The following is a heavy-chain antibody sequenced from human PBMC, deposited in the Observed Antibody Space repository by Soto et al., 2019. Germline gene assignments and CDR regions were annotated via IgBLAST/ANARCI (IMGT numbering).Heavy chain of an antibody. Sequence: GASVKVSCKTSGYTFTSYGISWVRQAPGQGLEWLGWISAYNGDKKYAQQLQGRVSMITDTSTATAYMELRSLRSDDTAVYYCARDIYHDYGDIKTLRYNRFDPWGPGTLVTVSS. V-gene: IGHV1-18*01. CDR2: ISAYNGDK. J-gene: IGHJ5*02. CDR3: ARDIYHDYGDIKTLRYNRFDP. CDR1: GYTFTSYG. D-gene: IGHD4-17*01.